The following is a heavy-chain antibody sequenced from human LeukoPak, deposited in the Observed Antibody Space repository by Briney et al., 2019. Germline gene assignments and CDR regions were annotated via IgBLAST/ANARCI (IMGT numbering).Heavy chain of an antibody. D-gene: IGHD3-10*01. CDR2: IYYNGST. Sequence: SETLSLTCVVSSGSIGSSSYYWGWIRQPPGKGLEWIGNIYYNGSTYYNPSLKSRVTISADTSESQFSLRLSSATAADTAVYYCASHQYGSGSYYHDYWGQGALVTVSS. CDR1: SGSIGSSSYY. V-gene: IGHV4-39*01. J-gene: IGHJ4*02. CDR3: ASHQYGSGSYYHDY.